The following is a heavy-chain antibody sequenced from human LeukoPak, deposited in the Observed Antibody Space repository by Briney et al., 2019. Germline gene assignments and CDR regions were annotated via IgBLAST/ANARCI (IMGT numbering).Heavy chain of an antibody. J-gene: IGHJ4*02. CDR1: GCTFDFYW. CDR3: ARDGEFCSGTSCYDRYDY. CDR2: IGQDGSIK. D-gene: IGHD2-2*01. Sequence: GGSLRLSCDTSGCTFDFYWMTWVRQAPGKGLEWLANIGQDGSIKYYLDSVKGRFTISRDNAMNSLYLQMTSLRGEDTAVYYCARDGEFCSGTSCYDRYDYWGQGTLVTVSS. V-gene: IGHV3-7*01.